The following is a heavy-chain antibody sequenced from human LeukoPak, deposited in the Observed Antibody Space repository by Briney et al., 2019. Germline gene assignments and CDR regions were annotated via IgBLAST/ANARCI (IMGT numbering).Heavy chain of an antibody. D-gene: IGHD4-17*01. Sequence: ASVKVSCKASGYTFTNYGITWVRQAPGQGLEWMGWISPYNGNTNYAQKVQGRVTMTTDTSTSTAYMELRSLRSDDKAVYYCATEGGWGPTDYGDHVFWGQGTLVTVSS. CDR3: ATEGGWGPTDYGDHVF. J-gene: IGHJ4*02. CDR1: GYTFTNYG. CDR2: ISPYNGNT. V-gene: IGHV1-18*01.